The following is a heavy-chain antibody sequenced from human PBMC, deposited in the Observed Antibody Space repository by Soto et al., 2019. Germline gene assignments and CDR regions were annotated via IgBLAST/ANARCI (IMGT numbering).Heavy chain of an antibody. CDR3: AREAFLSGYSSARELDY. CDR2: ISPNSGVT. CDR1: GYTFTDYY. J-gene: IGHJ4*02. D-gene: IGHD6-25*01. V-gene: IGHV1-2*02. Sequence: ASVKVSCKASGYTFTDYYIHWVRQAPGQRLEWMGWISPNSGVTNYAQKFQGRVTMTRDTSITTANMELSRLRSDDTAVYYCAREAFLSGYSSARELDYWGQGILVTVSS.